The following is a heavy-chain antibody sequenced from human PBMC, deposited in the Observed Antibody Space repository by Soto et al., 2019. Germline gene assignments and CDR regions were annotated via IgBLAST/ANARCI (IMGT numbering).Heavy chain of an antibody. D-gene: IGHD6-19*01. CDR1: GFTFSGYW. Sequence: PGGSLRLSCAASGFTFSGYWMHWVRQAPGKGLVWVSRVKGDGSDTTYADSVKGRFTISRDNTKNTLYLQMNSLRPEDTAVYYCARAQWLADDAFDIWGHGTMVTVSS. CDR3: ARAQWLADDAFDI. V-gene: IGHV3-74*01. CDR2: VKGDGSDT. J-gene: IGHJ3*02.